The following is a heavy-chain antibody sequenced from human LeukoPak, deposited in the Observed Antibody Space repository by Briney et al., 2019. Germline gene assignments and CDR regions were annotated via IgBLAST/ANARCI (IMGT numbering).Heavy chain of an antibody. Sequence: GGSPRLSCAASGFTFSSYWMSWVRQAPGKGLEWVSAISGSGGSTYYADSVKGRFTISRDNSKNTLYLQMNSLRAEDTAVYYCAKEVGYDFWSGYQYYFDYWGQGTLVTVSS. CDR2: ISGSGGST. J-gene: IGHJ4*02. V-gene: IGHV3-23*01. D-gene: IGHD3-3*01. CDR3: AKEVGYDFWSGYQYYFDY. CDR1: GFTFSSYW.